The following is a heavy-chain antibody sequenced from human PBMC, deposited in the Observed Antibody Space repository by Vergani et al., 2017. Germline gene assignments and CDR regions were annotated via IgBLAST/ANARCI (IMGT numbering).Heavy chain of an antibody. CDR2: ISGSGGST. J-gene: IGHJ4*02. V-gene: IGHV3-23*01. CDR1: GFTFSSYA. Sequence: EVQLLESGGGLVQPGGSLRLSCAASGFTFSSYAMSWVRQAPGKGLEWVSAISGSGGSTYYADSVKGRFTISRDNSKNTLYLQMNSLRAEDTAVYYCATKRTYYYDSSGYYYNDYGGQGTLVTVSS. CDR3: ATKRTYYYDSSGYYYNDY. D-gene: IGHD3-22*01.